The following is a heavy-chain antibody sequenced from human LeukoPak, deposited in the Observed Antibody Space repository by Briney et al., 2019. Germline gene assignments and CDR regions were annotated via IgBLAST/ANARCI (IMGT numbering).Heavy chain of an antibody. J-gene: IGHJ5*02. Sequence: SETLSLTCTVSGGSISSSSYYWGWIRQPPGKGLEWIGSIYYSGSIYYNPSLKSRVTISVDTSKNQFSLKLSSVTAADTAVYYCARQGLYYDILTGYYGGWFDPWGQGTLVTVSS. V-gene: IGHV4-39*01. CDR2: IYYSGSI. CDR3: ARQGLYYDILTGYYGGWFDP. CDR1: GGSISSSSYY. D-gene: IGHD3-9*01.